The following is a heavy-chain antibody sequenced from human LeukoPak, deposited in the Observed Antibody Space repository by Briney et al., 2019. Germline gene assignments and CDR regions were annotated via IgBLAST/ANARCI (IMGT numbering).Heavy chain of an antibody. CDR3: AREYSSSSEFTY. Sequence: GGSLRLSCAASGFTFSSYAMHWVRQAPGKGLEWVAVISYDGSNKYYADSVKGRFTISRDNSKNTLYLQMNSLRAEDTAVYYCAREYSSSSEFTYWGQGTLVTVSS. D-gene: IGHD6-6*01. J-gene: IGHJ4*02. CDR2: ISYDGSNK. CDR1: GFTFSSYA. V-gene: IGHV3-30-3*01.